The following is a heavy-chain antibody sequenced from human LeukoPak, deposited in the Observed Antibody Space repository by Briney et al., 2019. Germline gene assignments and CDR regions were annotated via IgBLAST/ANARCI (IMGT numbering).Heavy chain of an antibody. CDR1: GFTFSITY. J-gene: IGHJ4*02. CDR3: ARRGIYSSGWYFDY. V-gene: IGHV3-7*01. Sequence: GGSLRLSCTASGFTFSITYMAWVRQAPGKGLEWVANIKQDESEKYYVDSVKGRFTISRDNAKNSLYLQMNSLRAEDTAVYYCARRGIYSSGWYFDYWGQGTLVTVSS. D-gene: IGHD6-19*01. CDR2: IKQDESEK.